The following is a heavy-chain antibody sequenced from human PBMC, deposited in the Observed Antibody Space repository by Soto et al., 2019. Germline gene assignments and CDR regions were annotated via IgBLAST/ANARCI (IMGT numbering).Heavy chain of an antibody. CDR1: GDSISRSGNY. CDR2: IDYRGST. V-gene: IGHV4-39*02. J-gene: IGHJ5*02. D-gene: IGHD3-9*01. Sequence: SETLSLTCTVSGDSISRSGNYWGWIRQPPGKALEWIVGIDYRGSTVYNPSLRSRITMSMETSKKFFSLKLTSVSASDTALYYCTRLLTPYDRPGPSWFGAWGQGTVVTVSS. CDR3: TRLLTPYDRPGPSWFGA.